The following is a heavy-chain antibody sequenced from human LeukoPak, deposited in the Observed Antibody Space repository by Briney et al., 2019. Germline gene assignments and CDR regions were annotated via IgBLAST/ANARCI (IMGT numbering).Heavy chain of an antibody. CDR1: GFTFSSSD. D-gene: IGHD6-13*01. CDR2: IGTIGDT. V-gene: IGHV3-13*01. J-gene: IGHJ2*01. Sequence: GGSLRLSCAASGFTFSSSDMHWVRQPTGKGLEWVSAIGTIGDTYYPGSVKGRFTISRENAKNTLYLQMNSLRAGDTAVYYCVREGVSSSWNNWYFYLWGRGTLVTVSS. CDR3: VREGVSSSWNNWYFYL.